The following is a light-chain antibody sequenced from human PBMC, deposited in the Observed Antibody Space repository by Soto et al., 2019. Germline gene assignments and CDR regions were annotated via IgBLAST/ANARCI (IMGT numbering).Light chain of an antibody. CDR3: QSYDSSLSGDYV. CDR2: GNN. V-gene: IGLV1-40*01. Sequence: QSVLTQPPSVSGAPGQRVTISCTGSSSNIGAGYDVHWYQQLPGTAPKLLIYGNNNRPSGVPDRFSGSKSGTSASLAITGLQAEDEADYYCQSYDSSLSGDYVFGTGTKLTVL. J-gene: IGLJ1*01. CDR1: SSNIGAGYD.